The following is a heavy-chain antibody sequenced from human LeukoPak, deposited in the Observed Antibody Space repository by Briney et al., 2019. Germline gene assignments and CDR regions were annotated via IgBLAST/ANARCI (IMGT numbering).Heavy chain of an antibody. CDR3: VKARKFSGTSDYFDY. CDR1: GFTFSSYA. CDR2: ISGSGATA. V-gene: IGHV3-23*01. J-gene: IGHJ4*02. D-gene: IGHD2-2*01. Sequence: GGSLRLSCVASGFTFSSYAMSWVRQAPGQGLEWVSAISGSGATAYYVDSVKGRFTISRGNSKNTLYMQMNSLRAEDTAVYYCVKARKFSGTSDYFDYWGQGTLVTVSS.